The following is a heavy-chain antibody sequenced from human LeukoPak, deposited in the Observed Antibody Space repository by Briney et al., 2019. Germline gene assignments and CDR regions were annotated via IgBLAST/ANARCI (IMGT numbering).Heavy chain of an antibody. CDR2: IIPIFGTA. J-gene: IGHJ4*02. D-gene: IGHD5-24*01. CDR1: GYTFTSNY. V-gene: IGHV1-69*13. Sequence: SVKVSCKASGYTFTSNYIHWVRQAPGQGLEWMGGIIPIFGTANYAQKFQGRVTITADESTSTAYMELSSLRSEDTAVYYCARGRDGYNGNYFDYWGQGTLVTVSS. CDR3: ARGRDGYNGNYFDY.